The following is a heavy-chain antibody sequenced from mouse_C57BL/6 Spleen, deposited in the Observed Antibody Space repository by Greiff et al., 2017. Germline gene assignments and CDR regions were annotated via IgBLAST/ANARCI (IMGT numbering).Heavy chain of an antibody. D-gene: IGHD2-4*01. Sequence: QVQLQQSGAELVKPGASVKLSCKASGYTFTEYTIHWVKQRSGQGLEWIGWFYPGSGSIKYNEKFKAKATLTADKSSSTVYMALSRLTSEDYAVDFCARHEKGYDYDGYFDVWGTGTTVTVSS. J-gene: IGHJ1*03. CDR2: FYPGSGSI. CDR3: ARHEKGYDYDGYFDV. V-gene: IGHV1-62-2*01. CDR1: GYTFTEYT.